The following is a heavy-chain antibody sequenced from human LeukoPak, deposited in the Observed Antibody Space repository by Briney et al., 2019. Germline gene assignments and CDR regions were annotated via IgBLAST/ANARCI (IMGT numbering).Heavy chain of an antibody. CDR2: IYPGDSDT. CDR3: ARQTSVSTSLTGYYRLPDYYYYMDV. CDR1: GYSFTSYW. J-gene: IGHJ6*03. V-gene: IGHV5-51*01. D-gene: IGHD3-9*01. Sequence: HGESLKISCKGSGYSFTSYWIGWVRQMPGKGLEWMGIIYPGDSDTRYSPSFQGQATISADKSISTAYLQWSSLKASDTAMYYCARQTSVSTSLTGYYRLPDYYYYMDVWGKGTTVTVSS.